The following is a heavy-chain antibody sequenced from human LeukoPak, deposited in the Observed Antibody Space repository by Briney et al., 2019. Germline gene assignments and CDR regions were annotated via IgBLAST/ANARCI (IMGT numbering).Heavy chain of an antibody. D-gene: IGHD2-2*01. V-gene: IGHV4-39*01. Sequence: SETVSLTCTVSGGSISSSSYYWGWIRQPPGKVLEWIGSICYSGSTYYTPSLKSRVTISVGTSKNQFSLKLSSVTAADTAVYYRARQYRGGPTVVVPAAPFAYWAQGTLVTVSS. CDR1: GGSISSSSYY. J-gene: IGHJ4*02. CDR2: ICYSGST. CDR3: ARQYRGGPTVVVPAAPFAY.